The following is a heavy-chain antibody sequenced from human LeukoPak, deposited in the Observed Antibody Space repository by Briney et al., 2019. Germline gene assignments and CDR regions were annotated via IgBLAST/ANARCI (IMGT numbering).Heavy chain of an antibody. V-gene: IGHV4-4*02. CDR3: ATYHDISSGFTFDS. CDR1: GGSVNNDRW. Sequence: SETLALTCAVSGGSVNNDRWWNWVRRPPGKGLEWIGEIHPSGSVRFDPSLKSRVSISLDKSNDHVSLTLTSVTAADTAVYFCATYHDISSGFTFDSWGQGTLVTVSS. D-gene: IGHD3-9*01. J-gene: IGHJ4*02. CDR2: IHPSGSV.